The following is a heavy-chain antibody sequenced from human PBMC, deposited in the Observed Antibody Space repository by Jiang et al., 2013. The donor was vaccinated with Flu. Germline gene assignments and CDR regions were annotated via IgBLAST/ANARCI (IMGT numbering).Heavy chain of an antibody. CDR1: GYTFTRYC. D-gene: IGHD3-16*01. V-gene: IGHV1-3*01. CDR3: ARGFGLGAYATPDY. J-gene: IGHJ4*02. CDR2: INADNGDT. Sequence: GAEVKKPGASVKVSCKASGYTFTRYCFHWVRQAPGQRPEWLGWINADNGDTKYSQKFQGRVTFTRDTSAITAYMELTGLRFEDTAVYYCARGFGLGAYATPDYWGQGTLVTVSS.